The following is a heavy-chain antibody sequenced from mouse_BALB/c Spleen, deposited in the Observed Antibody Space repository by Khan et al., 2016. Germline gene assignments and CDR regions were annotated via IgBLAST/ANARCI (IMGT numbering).Heavy chain of an antibody. D-gene: IGHD2-2*01. Sequence: VQLQQSGPGLVKPSQSLSLTCTVTGYSITSDYAWNWIRQFPGNKLEWMGYISYSASTSYNPSLKSRISITRDTSKNQFFLQLNSVTTEDTATYYYASSGKMFTSWFAYWGQGTLVTVSA. CDR3: ASSGKMFTSWFAY. CDR1: GYSITSDYA. CDR2: ISYSAST. J-gene: IGHJ3*01. V-gene: IGHV3-2*02.